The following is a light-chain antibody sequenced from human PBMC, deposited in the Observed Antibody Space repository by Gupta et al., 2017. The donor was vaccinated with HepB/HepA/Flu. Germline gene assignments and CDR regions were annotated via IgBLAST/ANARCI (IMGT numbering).Light chain of an antibody. CDR1: LTGSQ. CDR3: QHASSFALT. V-gene: IGKV1-12*01. CDR2: ASS. Sequence: EIPMTQSPSFVSASVRDRVTIHCRASLTGSQLAWYQQKPGEATKLLLYASSSLQSGVPLRCSGSGSGTDFTLTISSLHPEDFATYSCQHASSFALTFGPGTKVDIK. J-gene: IGKJ3*01.